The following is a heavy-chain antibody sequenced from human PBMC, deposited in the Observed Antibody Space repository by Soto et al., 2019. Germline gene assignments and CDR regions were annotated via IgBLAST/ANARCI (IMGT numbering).Heavy chain of an antibody. D-gene: IGHD3-22*01. CDR2: MSGSVRYT. J-gene: IGHJ4*02. CDR3: ARGGYYYDSGGYYYTFDY. CDR1: GFTFSDYY. Sequence: QVQLVESGGGLVKPGGSLRLSCEASGFTFSDYYMSWIRQAPGKGLEWFSYMSGSVRYTNYADSVKGRFTISRDNAKNSLYLQMNNLRAEDTAVYYCARGGYYYDSGGYYYTFDYWGQGTLVTVSS. V-gene: IGHV3-11*06.